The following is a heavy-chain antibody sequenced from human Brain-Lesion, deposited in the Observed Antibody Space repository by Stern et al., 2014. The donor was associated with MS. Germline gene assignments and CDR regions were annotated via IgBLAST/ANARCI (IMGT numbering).Heavy chain of an antibody. CDR2: ISYDGSDT. J-gene: IGHJ4*02. Sequence: MQLVESGGGVVQPGTSLRLTCTASGFTFSSYGMHWVRQAPGNGLEWGAVISYDGSDTYYAEAVKGRFTISRDNSKNTLYLEMRSLRPEDTAVYYCVKRGITEVRGVRLGDYWGPGTLVIVSS. CDR3: VKRGITEVRGVRLGDY. CDR1: GFTFSSYG. D-gene: IGHD3-10*01. V-gene: IGHV3-30*18.